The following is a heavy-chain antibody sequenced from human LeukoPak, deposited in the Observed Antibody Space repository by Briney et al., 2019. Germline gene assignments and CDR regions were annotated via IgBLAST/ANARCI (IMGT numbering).Heavy chain of an antibody. V-gene: IGHV1-46*01. CDR1: GYTFTSYY. D-gene: IGHD6-6*01. CDR3: ARDGPRIAALGEDFDY. Sequence: ASVKVSCKASGYTFTSYYMHWVRQAPGQGLEWMGIINPSGGSTSYAQKFQGRVTMTRDTFTNTVYMELSSLRSEDTAVYYCARDGPRIAALGEDFDYWGQGTLVTVSS. J-gene: IGHJ4*02. CDR2: INPSGGST.